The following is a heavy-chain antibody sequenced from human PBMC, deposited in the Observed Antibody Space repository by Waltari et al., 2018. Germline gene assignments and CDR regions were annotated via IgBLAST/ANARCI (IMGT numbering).Heavy chain of an antibody. CDR2: ISAYTGNT. CDR1: GYTFTSYG. CDR3: ARDLAIVVVPAAIRYYYYGMDV. D-gene: IGHD2-2*02. J-gene: IGHJ6*02. Sequence: QVQLVQSGAEVKKPGASVKVSCKASGYTFTSYGISWVRQAPGQGLEWMGWISAYTGNTNYAQKLQGRVTITTDTATSTAYMELWSLRSDETAVYDCARDLAIVVVPAAIRYYYYGMDVWGQGTTVTVSS. V-gene: IGHV1-18*01.